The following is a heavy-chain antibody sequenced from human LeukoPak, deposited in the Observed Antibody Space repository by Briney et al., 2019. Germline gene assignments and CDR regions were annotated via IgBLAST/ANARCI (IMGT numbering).Heavy chain of an antibody. CDR2: INPNSGGT. V-gene: IGHV1-2*02. Sequence: ASVKVSCKASGNTFTDYYMHWVRQAPGQGLEWMGWINPNSGGTNYAQKFQDRVTMTRDTSISTAYMELSRLRSDDTGVYYCAGESSGMDVWGQGTTVTVSS. CDR3: AGESSGMDV. J-gene: IGHJ6*02. CDR1: GNTFTDYY.